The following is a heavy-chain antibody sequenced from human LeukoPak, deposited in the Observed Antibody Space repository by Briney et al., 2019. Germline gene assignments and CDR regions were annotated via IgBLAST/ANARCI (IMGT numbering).Heavy chain of an antibody. V-gene: IGHV3-30*18. J-gene: IGHJ6*02. D-gene: IGHD2-2*01. Sequence: GGSLRLSCAASGFTFSSYGMHWVRQAPGKGLEWVAVISYDGSNKYYADSVKGRFTISRDNSKNTLYLQMNSLRAEDTAVYYCAKFSCSSTSCWGSAYYGMDVWGQGTTVTVSS. CDR3: AKFSCSSTSCWGSAYYGMDV. CDR1: GFTFSSYG. CDR2: ISYDGSNK.